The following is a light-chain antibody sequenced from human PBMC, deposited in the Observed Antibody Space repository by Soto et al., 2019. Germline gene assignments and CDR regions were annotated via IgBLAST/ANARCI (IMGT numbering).Light chain of an antibody. Sequence: DIQMTQSPSTLSASIGDRVTITCRASQYMSDWLAWYQQKPGKVPKLLISKASYLESGLPLRFSGSGSGTEFTLTISSLQPDDFATYYCQQYSSYPWTFGQGTKVEAK. CDR1: QYMSDW. CDR3: QQYSSYPWT. CDR2: KAS. V-gene: IGKV1-5*03. J-gene: IGKJ1*01.